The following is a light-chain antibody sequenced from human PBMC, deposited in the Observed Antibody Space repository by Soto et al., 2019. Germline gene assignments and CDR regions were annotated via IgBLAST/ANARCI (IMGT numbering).Light chain of an antibody. CDR2: DTS. CDR1: TGAVTSGHY. J-gene: IGLJ1*01. Sequence: QAVVTQEPSLTVSPGGTVTLTCGSSTGAVTSGHYPYWFQQKPGQAPRTLIYDTSKKHFWTPARFSGSPLGGKAALTLSGAQPGDEADYYCLLSYSGARPYVFGAGTKVTVL. V-gene: IGLV7-46*01. CDR3: LLSYSGARPYV.